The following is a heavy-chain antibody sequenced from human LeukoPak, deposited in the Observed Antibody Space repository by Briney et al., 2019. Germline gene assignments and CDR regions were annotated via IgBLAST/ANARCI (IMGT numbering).Heavy chain of an antibody. D-gene: IGHD3-10*01. Sequence: PSETLSLTCAVSGYSISSAYYWGWIQQPPGKGLAWIGSILHSGSTYYNPSLKSRVTISVDTSKNHFSLKLTSVTAADTAVYYCARDRGVRGEMDFWGQGTLVTVSS. CDR2: ILHSGST. J-gene: IGHJ4*02. V-gene: IGHV4-38-2*02. CDR1: GYSISSAYY. CDR3: ARDRGVRGEMDF.